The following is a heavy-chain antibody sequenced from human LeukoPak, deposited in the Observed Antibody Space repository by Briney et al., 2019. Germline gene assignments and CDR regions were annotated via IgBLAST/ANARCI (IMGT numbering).Heavy chain of an antibody. Sequence: GGSLRLSCAASGFTFSSYAMHWVRQAPGKGLEWVAIISYDGSNNYYADSVKGRFTISRDNSKNTLYLQINSLRLEDTALYYCAGGANYYYYGMDVWGQGTTVTVSS. D-gene: IGHD3-10*01. CDR2: ISYDGSNN. CDR3: AGGANYYYYGMDV. V-gene: IGHV3-30-3*01. J-gene: IGHJ6*02. CDR1: GFTFSSYA.